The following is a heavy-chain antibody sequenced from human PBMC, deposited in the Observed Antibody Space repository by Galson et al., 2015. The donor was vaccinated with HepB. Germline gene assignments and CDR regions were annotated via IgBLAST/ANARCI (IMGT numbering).Heavy chain of an antibody. V-gene: IGHV3-48*01. D-gene: IGHD3-22*01. CDR2: ISSSSSTI. Sequence: SLRLSCAASGFTFSSYSMNWVRQAPGKGLEWVSYISSSSSTIYYADSVKGRFTISRDNAKNSLYLQMNSLRAEDTAVYYCARYDSSGYYYYYYYYMDVWGKGTTVTVSS. CDR1: GFTFSSYS. CDR3: ARYDSSGYYYYYYYYMDV. J-gene: IGHJ6*03.